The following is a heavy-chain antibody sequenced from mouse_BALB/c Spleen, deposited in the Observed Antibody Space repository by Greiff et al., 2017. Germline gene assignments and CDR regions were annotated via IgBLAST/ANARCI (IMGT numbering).Heavy chain of an antibody. V-gene: IGHV2-6-2*01. CDR1: GFSLTSYG. CDR2: IWSDGST. CDR3: ARQRAYYGKDYAMDY. D-gene: IGHD2-10*01. Sequence: VKVEESGPDLVAPSQSLSITCTVSGFSLTSYGVHWVRQPPGKGLEWLVVIWSDGSTTYNSALKSRLSISKDNSKSQVFLKMNSLQTDDTAMYYCARQRAYYGKDYAMDYWGQGTSVTVSS. J-gene: IGHJ4*01.